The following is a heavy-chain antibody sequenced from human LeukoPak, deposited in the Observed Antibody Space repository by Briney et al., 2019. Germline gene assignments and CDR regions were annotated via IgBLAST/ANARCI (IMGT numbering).Heavy chain of an antibody. CDR3: ARGRESFDY. CDR2: IYHSGST. V-gene: IGHV4-59*12. J-gene: IGHJ4*02. CDR1: GGSISSYY. Sequence: SETLSLTCTVSGGSISSYYWSWIRQPPGKGLEWIGYIYHSGSTYYNPSLKSRVTISVDRSKNQFSLKLSSVTAADTAVYYCARGRESFDYWGQGTLVTVSS.